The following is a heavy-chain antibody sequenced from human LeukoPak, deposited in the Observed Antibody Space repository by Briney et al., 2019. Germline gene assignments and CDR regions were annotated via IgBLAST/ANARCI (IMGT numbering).Heavy chain of an antibody. CDR1: GFSFTGYF. V-gene: IGHV1-2*06. D-gene: IGHD3-22*01. J-gene: IGHJ5*02. Sequence: GASVKVSCKASGFSFTGYFMHWVRQAPGQGPEWMGRIDPNSGGTNYALKFQGRVTMTRDTSITTAYMDLNRLRSDDTAVYYCARMIALPSRRYSWFDPWGQGTLVTVSS. CDR2: IDPNSGGT. CDR3: ARMIALPSRRYSWFDP.